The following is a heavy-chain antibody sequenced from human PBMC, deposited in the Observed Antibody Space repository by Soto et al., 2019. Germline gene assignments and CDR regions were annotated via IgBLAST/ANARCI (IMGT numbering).Heavy chain of an antibody. CDR1: GFSLSTSGMR. CDR2: IDWDGDK. Sequence: ESGPTLVNPTQTLTLTCTFSGFSLSTSGMRVSWIRQPPGKALEWLARIDWDGDKFYSTSLRTRLAISKDTSKNQVVLTMTNMDPVDTATYYCAKTGTDGSWFDPWGQGTLVTVSS. J-gene: IGHJ5*02. CDR3: AKTGTDGSWFDP. V-gene: IGHV2-70*04. D-gene: IGHD1-1*01.